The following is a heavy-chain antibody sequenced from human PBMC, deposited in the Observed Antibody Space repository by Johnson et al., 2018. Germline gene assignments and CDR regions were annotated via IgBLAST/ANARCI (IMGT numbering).Heavy chain of an antibody. CDR1: GFTFSSYS. J-gene: IGHJ1*01. V-gene: IGHV3-9*01. Sequence: VQLVQSGGGVVQPGRSMRLSCAASGFTFSSYSMNWVRQAPGKGLDWVSGFRCNSGRIDYADSVKGRFTTSRDNAKNSLLLQMNSLRAEDTAVYYCAKDRPDRYSRGGKCFQHWGQGTLVTVSS. D-gene: IGHD6-19*01. CDR3: AKDRPDRYSRGGKCFQH. CDR2: FRCNSGRI.